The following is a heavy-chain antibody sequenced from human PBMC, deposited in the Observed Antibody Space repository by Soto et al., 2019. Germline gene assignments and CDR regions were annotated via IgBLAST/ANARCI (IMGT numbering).Heavy chain of an antibody. Sequence: AVKVSCKASGGSFSNYAITWVRQAPGQGLEWMGGIIPIFGAANYAQKFQGRVTITADKSTSTAYMELSSLRSEDTAVYYCARDCGGDCYPDPDNYYYYGMDVWGQGTTVTVSS. J-gene: IGHJ6*02. CDR3: ARDCGGDCYPDPDNYYYYGMDV. D-gene: IGHD2-21*02. CDR2: IIPIFGAA. V-gene: IGHV1-69*06. CDR1: GGSFSNYA.